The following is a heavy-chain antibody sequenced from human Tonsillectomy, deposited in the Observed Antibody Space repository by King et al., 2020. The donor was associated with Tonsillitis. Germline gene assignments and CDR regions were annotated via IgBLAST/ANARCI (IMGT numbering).Heavy chain of an antibody. D-gene: IGHD1-26*01. J-gene: IGHJ6*02. CDR1: GFTFSSYA. CDR3: ARHTLQCGSMPTCYGSYGMDV. V-gene: IGHV3-30*04. CDR2: ISYDGSNQ. Sequence: VQLVESGGGVVQPGRSLRLSCAASGFTFSSYAMHWVRQAPGKGLEWVAVISYDGSNQYYADPVKGRFTTSRDNSKNTLYPQMNSLRAEDTAVFYCARHTLQCGSMPTCYGSYGMDVWGQGTTVTVPS.